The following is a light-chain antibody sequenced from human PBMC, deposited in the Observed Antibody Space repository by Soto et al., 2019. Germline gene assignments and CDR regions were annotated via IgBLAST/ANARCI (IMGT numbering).Light chain of an antibody. CDR3: QQGYSSPAT. Sequence: IVLTQSPVTLSLSPWERAHISCRASQSVSSSYLAWYQQKPGQAPRLLIYGASSRPTGIPDRFSGSGSGTEFTLTISSLQTDDFATYYCQQGYSSPATFGQGTRLEIK. CDR1: QSVSSSY. CDR2: GAS. V-gene: IGKV3-20*01. J-gene: IGKJ5*01.